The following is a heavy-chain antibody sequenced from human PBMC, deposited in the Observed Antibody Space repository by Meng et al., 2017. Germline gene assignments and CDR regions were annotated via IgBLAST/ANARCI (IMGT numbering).Heavy chain of an antibody. CDR1: GGSFSGYY. V-gene: IGHV4-34*01. CDR3: ASLLGKRGEYYYYGMDV. Sequence: SETLSLTCAVYGGSFSGYYWSWIRQPPGKGLEWMGEINHSGSTNYNPSLKSRVTISVDTSKNQFSLKLSSVTAADTAVYYCASLLGKRGEYYYYGMDVWGQGTTVTVSS. D-gene: IGHD7-27*01. CDR2: INHSGST. J-gene: IGHJ6*02.